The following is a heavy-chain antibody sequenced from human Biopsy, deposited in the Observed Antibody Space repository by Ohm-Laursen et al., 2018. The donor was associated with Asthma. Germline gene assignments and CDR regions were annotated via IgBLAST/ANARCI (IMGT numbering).Heavy chain of an antibody. D-gene: IGHD2-2*01. V-gene: IGHV1-69*01. CDR2: INSVFGTT. Sequence: SSVKVSCKSLGGTFNTYVIGWVRQAPGQGLGWMGGINSVFGTTTYPQEFQDRVTITADDSTSTVYMELSSLRSEDTAVYYCARKAGSCISRTCYSLDFWGQGTLVTVSS. CDR1: GGTFNTYV. J-gene: IGHJ4*02. CDR3: ARKAGSCISRTCYSLDF.